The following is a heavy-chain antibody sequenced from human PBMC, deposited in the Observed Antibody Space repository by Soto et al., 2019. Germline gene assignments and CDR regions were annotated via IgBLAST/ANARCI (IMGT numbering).Heavy chain of an antibody. D-gene: IGHD2-15*01. CDR1: GYTFTSYY. CDR3: ARVGAGDRYCSGGSCYYNWFDS. Sequence: ASVKVSCKASGYTFTSYYMHWVRQAPGQGLEWMGIINPSGGSTSYAQKFQGRVTMTRDTSTSTVYMELSSLRSEDTAVYYCARVGAGDRYCSGGSCYYNWFDSWGQGTLVTVSS. CDR2: INPSGGST. V-gene: IGHV1-46*03. J-gene: IGHJ5*01.